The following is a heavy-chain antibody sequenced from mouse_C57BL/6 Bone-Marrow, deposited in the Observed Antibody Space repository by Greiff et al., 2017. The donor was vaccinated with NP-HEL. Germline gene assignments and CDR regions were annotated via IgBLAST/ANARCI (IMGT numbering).Heavy chain of an antibody. J-gene: IGHJ3*01. D-gene: IGHD3-2*02. V-gene: IGHV1-19*01. CDR1: GYTFTDYY. CDR2: INPYNGGT. Sequence: EVQLQQSGPVLVKPGASVKMSCKASGYTFTDYYMNWVKQSHGQSLEWIGVINPYNGGTSYNQKFKGKATLTVDKSSSTAYMALNSLTSEDSAVYDCARVAVQLRAWFAYWGQGTLVTVSA. CDR3: ARVAVQLRAWFAY.